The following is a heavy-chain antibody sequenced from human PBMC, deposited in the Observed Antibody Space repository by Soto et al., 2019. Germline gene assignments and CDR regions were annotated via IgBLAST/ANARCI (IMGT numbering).Heavy chain of an antibody. J-gene: IGHJ4*02. CDR1: GFTFSSYA. V-gene: IGHV3-23*01. Sequence: GGSLRLSCAASGFTFSSYAMSWVRQAPGKGLEWVSAISGSGGSTYYADSVEGRFTISRDNSKNTLYLQMNSLRAEDTAVYYCAKKVGATHDYYFDYWGQGTLVTVSS. CDR3: AKKVGATHDYYFDY. CDR2: ISGSGGST. D-gene: IGHD1-26*01.